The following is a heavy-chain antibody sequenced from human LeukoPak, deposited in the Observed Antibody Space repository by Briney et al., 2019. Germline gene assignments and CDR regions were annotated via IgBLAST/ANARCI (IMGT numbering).Heavy chain of an antibody. CDR1: GFTFSSYE. CDR3: ARRSRDGWYFDY. J-gene: IGHJ4*02. V-gene: IGHV3-48*03. Sequence: GGSLRLSCAASGFTFSSYEMNWVRQAPGKGLEWVSYISSSGSTIYYADSVKGRFTISRDNSKNTLYLQMNSLRTEDTAVYYCARRSRDGWYFDYWGQGTLVTVSS. CDR2: ISSSGSTI. D-gene: IGHD5-24*01.